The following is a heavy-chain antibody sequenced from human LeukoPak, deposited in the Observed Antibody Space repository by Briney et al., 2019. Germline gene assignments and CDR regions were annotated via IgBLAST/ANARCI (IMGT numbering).Heavy chain of an antibody. D-gene: IGHD3-10*01. Sequence: GGSLRLSCAASGFTFSSYGMHWVRQAPGKGLEWVAFIRYDGSNKYYADSVKGRFTISRDNSKNTLYLQMNSLRADDTAVYYCARDMDRGSPNWFDPWGQGTLVTVSS. CDR2: IRYDGSNK. CDR3: ARDMDRGSPNWFDP. V-gene: IGHV3-30*02. J-gene: IGHJ5*02. CDR1: GFTFSSYG.